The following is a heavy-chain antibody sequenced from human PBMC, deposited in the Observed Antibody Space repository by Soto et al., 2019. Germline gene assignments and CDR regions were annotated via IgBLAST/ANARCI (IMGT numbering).Heavy chain of an antibody. CDR3: ARDQLGPSYCSGGSCYPYYYYYYMDV. CDR2: IWYDGSNK. V-gene: IGHV3-33*01. D-gene: IGHD2-15*01. J-gene: IGHJ6*03. Sequence: DQGKGLEWVAVIWYDGSNKYYADSVKGRFAISRDNSKNTLYLQMNSLRAEDTAVYYCARDQLGPSYCSGGSCYPYYYYYYMDVWGKGTTVTVSS.